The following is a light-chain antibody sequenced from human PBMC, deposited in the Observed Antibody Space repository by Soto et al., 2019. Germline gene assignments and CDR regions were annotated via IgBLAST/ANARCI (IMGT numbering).Light chain of an antibody. CDR3: SSNTSSSTLIYV. Sequence: QSALTQPASVSGSPGQSITISCTGTSSDVGGYNYVSWYQQHPGKAPKLMIYDVSNRPSGVSNRFSGSKSGNTASLTISGLQVEDEDDYYCSSNTSSSTLIYVFGTGTKVTVL. J-gene: IGLJ1*01. CDR2: DVS. CDR1: SSDVGGYNY. V-gene: IGLV2-14*01.